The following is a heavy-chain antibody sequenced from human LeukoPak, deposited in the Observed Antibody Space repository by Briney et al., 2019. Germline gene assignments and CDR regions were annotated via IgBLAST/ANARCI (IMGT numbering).Heavy chain of an antibody. V-gene: IGHV1-69*01. D-gene: IGHD6-13*01. CDR2: IIPIFGTA. CDR3: ARVYSSSWYSWFDP. Sequence: SVKVSCKASGGTFSSYAISWVRQSPGQGLEWMGGIIPIFGTANYAQKFQGRVTITADESTNTAYMELSSLRSEDTAVYYCARVYSSSWYSWFDPWGQGTLVTVSS. CDR1: GGTFSSYA. J-gene: IGHJ5*02.